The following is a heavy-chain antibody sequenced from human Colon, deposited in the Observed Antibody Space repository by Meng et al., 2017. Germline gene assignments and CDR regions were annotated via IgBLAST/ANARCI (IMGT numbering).Heavy chain of an antibody. CDR1: GFSFSTYW. V-gene: IGHV3-7*01. CDR2: IKQDGSDK. J-gene: IGHJ4*02. CDR3: ASGLQWLDGNIDY. Sequence: GASLKISCASSGFSFSTYWKSLVRPAPGKGQEWVASIKQDGSDKLYVDSVKGRFTISRNNPKSSLYLQMNILRAEDTAVYYWASGLQWLDGNIDYWGQGTLVTVSS. D-gene: IGHD6-19*01.